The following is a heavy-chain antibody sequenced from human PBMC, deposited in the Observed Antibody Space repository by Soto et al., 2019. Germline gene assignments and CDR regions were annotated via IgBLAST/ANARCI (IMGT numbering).Heavy chain of an antibody. CDR2: LYHIGST. V-gene: IGHV4-38-2*02. CDR3: ARDAIRGSAAMKTY. Sequence: PSETLSLTCAVSGYSISSGNYWAWIRQPPGRGLEWIGSLYHIGSTHYNTSLKSRVTISVDTSKNHFSLELSSVTAADTAVYYCARDAIRGSAAMKTYWGLGTLVTVSS. CDR1: GYSISSGNY. J-gene: IGHJ4*02.